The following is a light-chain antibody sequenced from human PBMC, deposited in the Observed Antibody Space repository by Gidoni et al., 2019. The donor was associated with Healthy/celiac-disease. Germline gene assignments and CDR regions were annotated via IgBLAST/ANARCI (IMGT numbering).Light chain of an antibody. Sequence: EIVMTQSPATLSVSPGERATLSCRASQRVSSNLAWYQQKPGQAPRLLIYGASTRATGIPARFSGSGSGIEFTLTISSLQSEDFAVYYCQQYNNWPPWTFGQGTKVE. CDR3: QQYNNWPPWT. CDR2: GAS. CDR1: QRVSSN. J-gene: IGKJ1*01. V-gene: IGKV3-15*01.